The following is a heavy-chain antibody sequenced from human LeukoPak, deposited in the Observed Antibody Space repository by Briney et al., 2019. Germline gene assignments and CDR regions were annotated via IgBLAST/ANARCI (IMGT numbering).Heavy chain of an antibody. CDR3: ARGIQLWPPGY. V-gene: IGHV3-48*04. CDR2: ISSSSNTI. J-gene: IGHJ4*02. CDR1: GFTFSSYS. D-gene: IGHD5-18*01. Sequence: PGGSLRLSCAASGFTFSSYSMNWVRQAPGKGLEWVSYISSSSNTIYYADSVKGRFTISRDNAKNTLYLQMNSLRAEDTAVYYCARGIQLWPPGYWGQGTLVTVSS.